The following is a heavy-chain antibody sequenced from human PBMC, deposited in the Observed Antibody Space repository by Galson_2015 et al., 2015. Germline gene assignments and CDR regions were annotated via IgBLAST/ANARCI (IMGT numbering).Heavy chain of an antibody. V-gene: IGHV3-23*01. CDR1: GFTFSSSGFLFSSYA. J-gene: IGHJ6*02. D-gene: IGHD6-13*01. CDR2: ISGSGGST. CDR3: ANGPSSSWPKYYYYYGMDV. Sequence: SLRLSCAASGFTFSSSGFLFSSYAMSWVRQAPGKGLEWVSAISGSGGSTYYADSVKGRFTISRDNSKNTLYLQMNSLRAEDTAVYYCANGPSSSWPKYYYYYGMDVWGQGTTVTVSS.